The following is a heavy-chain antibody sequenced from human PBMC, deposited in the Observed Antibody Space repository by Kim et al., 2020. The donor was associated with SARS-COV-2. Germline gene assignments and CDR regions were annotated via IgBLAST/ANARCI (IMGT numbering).Heavy chain of an antibody. J-gene: IGHJ2*01. CDR3: ARLSPRWYFAL. CDR1: GGSLLNYY. CDR2: IKVTGST. V-gene: IGHV4-4*09. Sequence: SETLSLTCTVSGGSLLNYYWSWVRQAPGKGLEWIGYIKVTGSTSYNPSLKSRLIMSVDTSTNQFSLNLNSVTAADTAVYYCARLSPRWYFALWGRGSLVIVSS.